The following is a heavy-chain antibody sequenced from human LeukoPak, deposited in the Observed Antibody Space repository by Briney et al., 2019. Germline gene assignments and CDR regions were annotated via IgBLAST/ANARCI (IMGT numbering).Heavy chain of an antibody. CDR1: GYTFTSYY. CDR2: INPSGGST. D-gene: IGHD1-1*01. J-gene: IGHJ4*02. Sequence: GASVKVSCKASGYTFTSYYMHWVRQAPGQGLEWMGIINPSGGSTSYAQKFQGRVTMTRDTSTSIVYMELSSLRSEDTAVYYCAREVAYLERRGDFDYWGQGTLVTVSS. CDR3: AREVAYLERRGDFDY. V-gene: IGHV1-46*01.